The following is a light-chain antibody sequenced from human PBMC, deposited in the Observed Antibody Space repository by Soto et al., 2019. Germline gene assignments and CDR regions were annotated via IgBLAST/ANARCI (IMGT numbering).Light chain of an antibody. Sequence: EIVLTQSPGTLSLSPGERATLSCRASQTLSTNSLAWYQQRPGQTPRLLIYAASTRDTDIPDRFNGSGSGTDLALTISRLEPEDFALYYRQQYNDSPLTFGPGTKVDVK. CDR2: AAS. CDR3: QQYNDSPLT. V-gene: IGKV3-20*01. J-gene: IGKJ3*01. CDR1: QTLSTNS.